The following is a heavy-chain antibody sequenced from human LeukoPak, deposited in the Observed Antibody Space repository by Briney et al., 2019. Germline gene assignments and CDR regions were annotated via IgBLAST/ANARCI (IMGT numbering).Heavy chain of an antibody. J-gene: IGHJ6*02. D-gene: IGHD2-2*01. CDR3: ARDDIVVVPNGMDV. V-gene: IGHV1-18*01. CDR1: GYTFTSYG. Sequence: ASVKVSCKASGYTFTSYGISWVRQAPGQGLEWMGWISAYNGNTNYAQKLQGRVTMTTDTSTSTAYMELRSPRSDDTAVYYCARDDIVVVPNGMDVWGQGTTVTVSS. CDR2: ISAYNGNT.